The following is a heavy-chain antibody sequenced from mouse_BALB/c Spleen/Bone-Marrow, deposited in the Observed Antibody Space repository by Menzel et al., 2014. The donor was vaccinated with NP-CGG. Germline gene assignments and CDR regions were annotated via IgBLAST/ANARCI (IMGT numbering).Heavy chain of an antibody. CDR1: GFNIKDTY. CDR2: IDPANGNT. D-gene: IGHD1-2*01. Sequence: VQLQQSGAELVKPGASVKLSCTASGFNIKDTYMHWVKQRPEQGLEWIGRIDPANGNTKYDPKFQGKATITADTSSNTAYLQLSNLTSEDAAVYYCARYYYGYYFDYWGQGTTLTVSS. J-gene: IGHJ2*01. V-gene: IGHV14-3*02. CDR3: ARYYYGYYFDY.